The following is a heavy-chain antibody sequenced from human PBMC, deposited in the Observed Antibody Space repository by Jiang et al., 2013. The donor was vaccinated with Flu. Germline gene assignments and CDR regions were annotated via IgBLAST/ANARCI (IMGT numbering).Heavy chain of an antibody. J-gene: IGHJ4*02. V-gene: IGHV3-7*03. CDR3: AKAEFAVVTAVYYFDY. D-gene: IGHD2-21*02. Sequence: NIKQDGGEKYYVEVCEGRFTISRGNAENSLYLQMDSLRAEDTAVYYCAKAEFAVVTAVYYFDYWGQGTLVTVSS. CDR2: IKQDGGEK.